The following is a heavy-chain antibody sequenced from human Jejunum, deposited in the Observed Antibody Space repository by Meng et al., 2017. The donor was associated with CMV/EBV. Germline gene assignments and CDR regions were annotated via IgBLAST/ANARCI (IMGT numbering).Heavy chain of an antibody. CDR2: ISSGGGPQ. CDR3: ARSKVAMGFDL. V-gene: IGHV3-48*03. J-gene: IGHJ5*02. CDR1: GFIFSNYE. D-gene: IGHD5-12*01. Sequence: CTASGFIFSNYEVNWVRQAPGKGLEWVSFISSGGGPQYHADSVKGRFTISSGSAKNSLDLQMNGLRIEDTAIYYCARSKVAMGFDLWGQGTLVTVSS.